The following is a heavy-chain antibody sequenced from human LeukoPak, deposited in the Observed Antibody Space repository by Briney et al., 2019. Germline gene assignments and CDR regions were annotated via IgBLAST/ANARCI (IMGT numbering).Heavy chain of an antibody. CDR1: GFTFSSYG. Sequence: RAGGSLRLSCAASGFTFSSYGMSWVRQAPGKGLEWVSGISVSGGNTFYADSVKGRFTISRDNSKNTLYLQMNSLRAEDTAVYYCAKRRTNYDILTGDFDYWGQGTLVTVSS. CDR3: AKRRTNYDILTGDFDY. V-gene: IGHV3-23*01. CDR2: ISVSGGNT. J-gene: IGHJ4*02. D-gene: IGHD3-9*01.